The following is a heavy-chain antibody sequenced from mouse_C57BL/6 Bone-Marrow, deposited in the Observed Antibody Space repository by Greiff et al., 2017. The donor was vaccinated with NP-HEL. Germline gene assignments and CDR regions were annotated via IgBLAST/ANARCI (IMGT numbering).Heavy chain of an antibody. CDR3: ARDQCYGSSYGFAY. J-gene: IGHJ3*01. V-gene: IGHV5-16*01. CDR2: INYDGSST. D-gene: IGHD1-1*01. Sequence: EVMLVGSEGGLVQPGSSMKLSCTASGFTFSDYYMAWVRQVPEKGLEWVANINYDGSSTYYLDSLKSRFIISRDNAKNILYLQMSSLKSEDTATYYCARDQCYGSSYGFAYWGHGTLVTVSA. CDR1: GFTFSDYY.